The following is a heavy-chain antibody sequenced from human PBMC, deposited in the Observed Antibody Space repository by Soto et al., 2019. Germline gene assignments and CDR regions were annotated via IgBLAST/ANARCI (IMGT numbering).Heavy chain of an antibody. J-gene: IGHJ4*02. CDR2: IYYSGST. V-gene: IGHV4-59*01. D-gene: IGHD5-12*01. CDR1: GGSISSYY. CDR3: AGLGGPFGVATI. Sequence: PSETLSLTCTVSGGSISSYYWSWIRQPPGKGLEWIGYIYYSGSTNYNPSLKSRVTISVDTSKNQFSLKLSSVTAADTAVYYCAGLGGPFGVATIWGKGTLVTVS.